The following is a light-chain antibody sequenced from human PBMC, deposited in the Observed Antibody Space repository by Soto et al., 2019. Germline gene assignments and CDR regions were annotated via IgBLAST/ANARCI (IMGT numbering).Light chain of an antibody. Sequence: EDAWTQAPDTLSLSPRDTATLSCRASQSVDRYVAWYQQKVGQAPRLLIYDAYSRATGVGARFTGSGSATDFSLTITSLEPEDFAVYYCQQRGKWPSTLGPGTKVDIK. V-gene: IGKV3-11*01. CDR3: QQRGKWPST. CDR1: QSVDRY. CDR2: DAY. J-gene: IGKJ3*01.